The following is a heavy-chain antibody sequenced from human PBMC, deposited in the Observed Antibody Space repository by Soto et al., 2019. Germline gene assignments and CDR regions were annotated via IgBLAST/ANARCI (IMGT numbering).Heavy chain of an antibody. V-gene: IGHV3-23*01. CDR3: SEDVPVATVVKTVGRPALEG. J-gene: IGHJ6*01. CDR2: ISGSGRKT. Sequence: EVQLLESGGGLVQPGGSLRLSCAASGFTFSSHAMNWVRQAPGKGLEWVSGISGSGRKTYYADSVKGRFTIFRDTSKNPVFLQMNRLRTEDPALFYRSEDVPVATVVKTVGRPALEGWGQGNTVIVSS. D-gene: IGHD1-1*01. CDR1: GFTFSSHA.